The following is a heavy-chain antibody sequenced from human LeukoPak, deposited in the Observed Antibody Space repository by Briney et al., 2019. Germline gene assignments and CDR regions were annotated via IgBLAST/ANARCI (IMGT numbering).Heavy chain of an antibody. Sequence: PSETLSLTCAVSGASISGSGYYWSWIRQPPGKGLECIGIIHPSGSTYYNPSLKSRVTISLDTSKNQFSLKLNFVTAADTAVYYCARLRELLRPNFDYWGQGTLVTVSS. V-gene: IGHV4-38-2*01. CDR2: IHPSGST. J-gene: IGHJ4*02. CDR3: ARLRELLRPNFDY. D-gene: IGHD1-26*01. CDR1: GASISGSGYY.